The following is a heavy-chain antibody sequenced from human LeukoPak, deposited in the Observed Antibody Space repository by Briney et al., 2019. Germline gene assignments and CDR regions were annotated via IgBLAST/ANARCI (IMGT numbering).Heavy chain of an antibody. J-gene: IGHJ4*02. CDR1: GFIFSNYG. CDR2: ISGGGDRT. CDR3: AKVLSSGYYYDC. Sequence: GGSLRLSCATSGFIFSNYGMNWVRQALGKGLEWVSGISGGGDRTHYGDSVKGRFTVSRDNSKNTLYLQMDGLRAEDTAIYYCAKVLSSGYYYDCWGQGTLVTVSS. V-gene: IGHV3-23*01. D-gene: IGHD3-22*01.